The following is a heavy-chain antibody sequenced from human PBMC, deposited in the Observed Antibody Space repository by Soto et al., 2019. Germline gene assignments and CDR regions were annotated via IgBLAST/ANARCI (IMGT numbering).Heavy chain of an antibody. J-gene: IGHJ4*02. Sequence: PGGSLRRSCAASGFSLSPYWMHWVRQAPGRGLEWVSRLSSDGFGAAYADFVKGRFFISRDIARNTLFLQMNSLRADDTAVYYCARDLGGPGYWGRGTSVTVSS. CDR2: LSSDGFGA. V-gene: IGHV3-74*03. CDR3: ARDLGGPGY. D-gene: IGHD3-16*01. CDR1: GFSLSPYW.